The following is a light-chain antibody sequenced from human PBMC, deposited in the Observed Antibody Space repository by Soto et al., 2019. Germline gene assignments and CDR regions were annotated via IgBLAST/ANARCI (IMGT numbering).Light chain of an antibody. Sequence: DIQMTQSPSTLSASVGDRVTITCRASQSISRWLAWYQQKPGKAPKVLIWDASSLQRGVPSRFSGSGSGTEFTLTISSLQPDDFATYFCQQYNDYSTWTVGQGTKVDIK. CDR1: QSISRW. V-gene: IGKV1-5*01. CDR3: QQYNDYSTWT. J-gene: IGKJ1*01. CDR2: DAS.